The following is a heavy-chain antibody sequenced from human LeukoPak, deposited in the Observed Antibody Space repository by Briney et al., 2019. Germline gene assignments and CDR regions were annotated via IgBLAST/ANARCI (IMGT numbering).Heavy chain of an antibody. CDR3: ARDRGGTAVTTAGYFDN. J-gene: IGHJ4*02. D-gene: IGHD4-17*01. Sequence: SQTLSLTCTVSGGSINSADYYWSWIRQPSGKGLEWIGFIFYSGSTYYNPSLQSRVTISVDTSKNQFSLKLSSVSAADTAVYYCARDRGGTAVTTAGYFDNWGQGTLVTVSS. CDR1: GGSINSADYY. CDR2: IFYSGST. V-gene: IGHV4-30-4*01.